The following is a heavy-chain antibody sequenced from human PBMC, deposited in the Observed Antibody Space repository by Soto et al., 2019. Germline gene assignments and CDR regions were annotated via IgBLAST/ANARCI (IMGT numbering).Heavy chain of an antibody. CDR3: ARGGIAGQFDY. CDR1: GFTFSSYD. Sequence: EVQLVESGGGLVQPGGSLRLSCAASGFTFSSYDMHWVRQATGKGLEWVSAIGTAGDTYYPGSVKGRFTISRENAKNSLYLQMNSLRAGDTAVYYCARGGIAGQFDYWGQGTLVIVSS. D-gene: IGHD6-13*01. V-gene: IGHV3-13*01. J-gene: IGHJ4*02. CDR2: IGTAGDT.